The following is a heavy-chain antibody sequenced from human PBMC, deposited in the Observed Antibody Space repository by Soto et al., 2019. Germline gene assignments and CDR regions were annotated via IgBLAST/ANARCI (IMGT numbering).Heavy chain of an antibody. CDR3: ARDTHYYDSSGYDSYYYYGMDA. D-gene: IGHD3-22*01. J-gene: IGHJ6*02. CDR2: IYNSGST. CDR1: GGFVSRGSYY. V-gene: IGHV4-61*01. Sequence: QVQLQESGPGLVKPSETLSLTCTVSGGFVSRGSYYWSWIRQPPGKGLEWIGFIYNSGSTNYNPCLKSRVTISVDTSKNQFSLKLSFVTAADTAVYYCARDTHYYDSSGYDSYYYYGMDAWGQGTTVTVSS.